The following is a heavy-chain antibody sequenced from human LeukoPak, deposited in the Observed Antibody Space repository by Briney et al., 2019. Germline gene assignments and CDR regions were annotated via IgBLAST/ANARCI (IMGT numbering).Heavy chain of an antibody. CDR2: IKQDGSEK. D-gene: IGHD6-19*01. V-gene: IGHV3-7*01. CDR1: GFTFSSYW. CDR3: ARKVAVAANFDY. J-gene: IGHJ4*02. Sequence: PGGSLRLSCAASGFTFSSYWMSWARQAPGKGLEWVANIKQDGSEKYYVDSVKGRFTISRDNAKDSLYLQMNSLRAEDTAVYYCARKVAVAANFDYWGQGTLVTVSS.